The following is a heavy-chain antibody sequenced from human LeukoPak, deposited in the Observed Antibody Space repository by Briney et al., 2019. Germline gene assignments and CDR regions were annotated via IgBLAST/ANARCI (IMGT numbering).Heavy chain of an antibody. CDR3: ARGPYGSGSYSSEYFQN. V-gene: IGHV1-46*01. CDR1: GYTFTSYY. Sequence: ASVKVSCKASGYTFTSYYMHWVRQAPGQGLEWMGIINPSGGSTSYAQKFQGRVTMTRDTSTSTVYMELSSLRPEDTAVYYCARGPYGSGSYSSEYFQNWGQGTLVTVSS. J-gene: IGHJ1*01. CDR2: INPSGGST. D-gene: IGHD3-10*01.